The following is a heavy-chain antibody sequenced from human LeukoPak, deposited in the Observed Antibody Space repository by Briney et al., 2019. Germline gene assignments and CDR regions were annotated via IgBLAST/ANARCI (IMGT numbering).Heavy chain of an antibody. CDR1: GFTFSTYN. J-gene: IGHJ4*02. CDR3: ARDRSYYDSSGYYSLVDY. CDR2: ISINSGYI. V-gene: IGHV3-21*01. Sequence: PGGSLRLSCAASGFTFSTYNMNWVRQAPGKGLEWVSSISINSGYIYYANSVKGRFTISRDNAKNSLYLQMNSLRAEDTAVYYCARDRSYYDSSGYYSLVDYWGQGTLVTVSS. D-gene: IGHD3-22*01.